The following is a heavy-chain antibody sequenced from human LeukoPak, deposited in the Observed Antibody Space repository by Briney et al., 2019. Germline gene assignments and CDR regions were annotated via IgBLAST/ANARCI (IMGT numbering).Heavy chain of an antibody. CDR2: IKSKTDGGTT. CDR1: GFTFSNAW. V-gene: IGHV3-15*01. J-gene: IGHJ4*02. D-gene: IGHD3-10*01. CDR3: TTELDPIWFGELDY. Sequence: PGGSLRLSCAASGFTFSNAWMSWVRQAPGKGLEWVGRIKSKTDGGTTDYAAPVKGRFTISRDDSKNTLYLQMNSLKTEDTAVYYCTTELDPIWFGELDYWGQGTLVTVSS.